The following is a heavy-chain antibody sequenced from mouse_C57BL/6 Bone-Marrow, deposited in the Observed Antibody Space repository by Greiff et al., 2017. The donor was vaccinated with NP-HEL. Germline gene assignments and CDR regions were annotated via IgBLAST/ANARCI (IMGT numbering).Heavy chain of an antibody. V-gene: IGHV1-81*01. J-gene: IGHJ3*01. Sequence: QVTLKVSGAELARPGASVKLSCKASGYTFTSYGISWVKQRTGQGLEWIGEIYPRSGNTYYNEKFKGKATLTADKSSSTEYMELRSLTSEDSAVYFCARRSINYYGSSLFAYWGQGTLVTVSA. D-gene: IGHD1-1*01. CDR3: ARRSINYYGSSLFAY. CDR2: IYPRSGNT. CDR1: GYTFTSYG.